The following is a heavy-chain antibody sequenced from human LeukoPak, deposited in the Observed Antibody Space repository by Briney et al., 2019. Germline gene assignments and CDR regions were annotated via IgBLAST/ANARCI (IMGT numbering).Heavy chain of an antibody. CDR1: GFNFRNYW. V-gene: IGHV3-74*01. Sequence: GRSLRLSCAASGFNFRNYWMHWVRHAPGKGLVWVSRIIGDGGLTHYADSVKGRFTISRDNAKNMLYLQMHSLRVEDTAFYFCVRDGHNWNFDYWGQGSLVTVSS. J-gene: IGHJ4*02. D-gene: IGHD1-20*01. CDR2: IIGDGGLT. CDR3: VRDGHNWNFDY.